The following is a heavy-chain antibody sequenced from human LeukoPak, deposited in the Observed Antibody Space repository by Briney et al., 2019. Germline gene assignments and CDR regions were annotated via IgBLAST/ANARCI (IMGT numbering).Heavy chain of an antibody. V-gene: IGHV1-2*02. CDR2: INPNSGGT. J-gene: IGHJ3*02. Sequence: ASVKVSCKASGYTFTGYFIHWVRQAPGQGLEWMGWINPNSGGTKYAQKFQGRVTMTRDTSTSTVYMELSSLRSEDTAVYYCVRGLVGGTQFEAFDIWGHGTMVTVSS. D-gene: IGHD1-26*01. CDR1: GYTFTGYF. CDR3: VRGLVGGTQFEAFDI.